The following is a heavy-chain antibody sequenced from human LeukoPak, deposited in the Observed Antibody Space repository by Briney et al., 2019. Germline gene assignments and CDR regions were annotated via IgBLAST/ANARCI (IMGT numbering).Heavy chain of an antibody. V-gene: IGHV3-48*04. CDR1: GFTFSSYS. CDR2: ISSSSTI. CDR3: ARDKEESRWDYFDY. J-gene: IGHJ4*02. Sequence: HPGGSLRLSCAASGFTFSSYSMNWVRQAPGKGLEWVSYISSSSTIYYADSVKGRFTISRDNAKNSLYLQMNSLRAEDTAVYYCARDKEESRWDYFDYWGQGTLVTVSS. D-gene: IGHD2/OR15-2a*01.